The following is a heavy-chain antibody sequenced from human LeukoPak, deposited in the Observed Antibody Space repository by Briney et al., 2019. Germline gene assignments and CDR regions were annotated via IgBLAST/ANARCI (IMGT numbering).Heavy chain of an antibody. CDR2: ISGSGSGT. D-gene: IGHD4-17*01. Sequence: GGSLRLSCAASGFTFTSYAMSWVRQAPGKGLEWVSAISGSGSGTYYTDSVKGRFTISRDNSRNTLYLQMNSLRAEDTAVYYCAKEIHYGDSLYSQHWGQGTLVTVPS. J-gene: IGHJ1*01. CDR3: AKEIHYGDSLYSQH. V-gene: IGHV3-23*01. CDR1: GFTFTSYA.